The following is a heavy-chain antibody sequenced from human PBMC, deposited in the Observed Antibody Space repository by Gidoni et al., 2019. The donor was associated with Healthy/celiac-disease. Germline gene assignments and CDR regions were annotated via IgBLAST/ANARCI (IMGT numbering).Heavy chain of an antibody. V-gene: IGHV4-59*01. CDR1: VGSISSYY. CDR3: ARAFSRDGYNWGY. J-gene: IGHJ4*02. CDR2: IYYSGST. D-gene: IGHD5-12*01. Sequence: QVQLQESGPGLVKPSETLSLTCTVSVGSISSYYWSWIRQPPGKGLEWIGYIYYSGSTNYNPSLKSRVTISVDTSKNQFSLKLSSVTAADTAVYYCARAFSRDGYNWGYWGQGTLVTVSS.